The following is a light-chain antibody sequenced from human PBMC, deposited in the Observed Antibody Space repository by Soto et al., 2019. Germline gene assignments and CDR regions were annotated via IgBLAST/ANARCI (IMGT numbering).Light chain of an antibody. V-gene: IGKV3-20*01. CDR2: AAS. J-gene: IGKJ3*01. CDR1: QSLPTNS. CDR3: QQYDVSPLS. Sequence: EIVLTQSPGTLSLSPGERATLSCRASQSLPTNSLAWYQQKPGQTPRLLIYAASTRDTGIPDRFSGSGSGTDFALNISRLEPEDFALYYCQQYDVSPLSFGPATKVDVK.